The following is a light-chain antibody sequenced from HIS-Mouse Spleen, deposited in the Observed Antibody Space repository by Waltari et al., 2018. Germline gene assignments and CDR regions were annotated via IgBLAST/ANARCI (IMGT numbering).Light chain of an antibody. Sequence: QSALTQPASVSGSPGQSITISCTGTSSDVGSYNLVSWYQQHRGKAPKLLIYEGSKRPSGVSNRFSGSKSGNTASLTISGLQAEDEADYYCCSYAGSVVFGGGTKLTVL. CDR3: CSYAGSVV. V-gene: IGLV2-23*01. CDR2: EGS. J-gene: IGLJ2*01. CDR1: SSDVGSYNL.